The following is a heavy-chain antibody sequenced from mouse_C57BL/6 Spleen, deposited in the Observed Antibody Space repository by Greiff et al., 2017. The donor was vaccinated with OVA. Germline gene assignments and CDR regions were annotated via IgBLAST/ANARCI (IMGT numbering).Heavy chain of an antibody. Sequence: EVQGVESGGDLVKPGGSLKLSCAASGFTFSSYGMSWVRQTPDKRLEWVATISSGGSYTYYPDSVKGRFTISRDNAKNTLYLQMSSLKSEDTAMYYCAREGVYGSGYFDVWGTGTTVTVSS. CDR1: GFTFSSYG. CDR3: AREGVYGSGYFDV. D-gene: IGHD1-1*01. J-gene: IGHJ1*03. V-gene: IGHV5-6*01. CDR2: ISSGGSYT.